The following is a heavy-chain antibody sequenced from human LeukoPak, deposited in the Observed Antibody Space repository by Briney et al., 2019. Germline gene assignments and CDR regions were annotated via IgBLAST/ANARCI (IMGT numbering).Heavy chain of an antibody. D-gene: IGHD2-2*01. V-gene: IGHV3-23*01. CDR3: ARHVAVLPAPRNYYFDY. J-gene: IGHJ4*02. CDR1: GFTFSNFA. Sequence: GGSLRLSCAASGFTFSNFAMSWVRQAPGKGLEWVSSINGSGSSTYYADSVKGRFTISRDNSKNTLYLQMNSLRAEDTAVYYCARHVAVLPAPRNYYFDYWGQGILVTVSS. CDR2: INGSGSST.